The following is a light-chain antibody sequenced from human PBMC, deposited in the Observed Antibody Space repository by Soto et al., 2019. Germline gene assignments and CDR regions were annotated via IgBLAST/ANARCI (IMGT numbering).Light chain of an antibody. V-gene: IGKV1-39*01. CDR2: AAS. CDR1: QSISSN. J-gene: IGKJ1*01. CDR3: QQYNNYWT. Sequence: DIQMTQSPSSLSASVGDRVTITCRASQSISSNLNWYQQKPGKAPKLLIYAASNLQSGVPSTFSGSGSGTDFTLTISSLQPDDFATYYCQQYNNYWTFGQGTKVDIK.